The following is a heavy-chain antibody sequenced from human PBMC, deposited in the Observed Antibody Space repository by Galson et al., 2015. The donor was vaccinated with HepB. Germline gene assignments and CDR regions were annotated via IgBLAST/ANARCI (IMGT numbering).Heavy chain of an antibody. CDR1: GFSLSTSGMC. Sequence: PALVKPTQTLTLTCTFSGFSLSTSGMCVSWIRQPPGKALEWLALIDWDDDKYYSTSLKTRLTISKDTSKNQVVLTMTNMDPVDTATYYGARHWGYYDSSGYYYDAFDIWGQGTMVTVSS. V-gene: IGHV2-70*01. J-gene: IGHJ3*02. CDR3: ARHWGYYDSSGYYYDAFDI. D-gene: IGHD3-22*01. CDR2: IDWDDDK.